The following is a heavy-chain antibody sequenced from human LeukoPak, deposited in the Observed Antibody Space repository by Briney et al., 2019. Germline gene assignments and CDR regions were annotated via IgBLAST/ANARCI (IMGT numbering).Heavy chain of an antibody. J-gene: IGHJ2*01. D-gene: IGHD6-13*01. CDR2: IYYRGTT. CDR1: GGSTSNYY. V-gene: IGHV4-59*08. Sequence: PSETLSLTCTGSGGSTSNYYWSWIRQPPGKELEWIGYIYYRGTTSYNPSLKSRVTISVDTSKNQFSLKLSSVTAADTAVYYCARSSSWGYWYFDLWGRGTLVTVSS. CDR3: ARSSSWGYWYFDL.